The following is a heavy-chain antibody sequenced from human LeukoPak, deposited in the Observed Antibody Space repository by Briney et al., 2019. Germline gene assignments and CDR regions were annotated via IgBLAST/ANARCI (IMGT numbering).Heavy chain of an antibody. CDR2: MWYDGSRE. D-gene: IGHD1-26*01. Sequence: GGSLRLPCAASGFILSTHGMHWVRQAPGKGLEWVAGMWYDGSREDYADSVKGRFTISRDMPKNTLKLQMNSLRVEDTAMFYCARDLSFGSLDFRGQGTLVTVSS. CDR1: GFILSTHG. J-gene: IGHJ4*02. CDR3: ARDLSFGSLDF. V-gene: IGHV3-33*01.